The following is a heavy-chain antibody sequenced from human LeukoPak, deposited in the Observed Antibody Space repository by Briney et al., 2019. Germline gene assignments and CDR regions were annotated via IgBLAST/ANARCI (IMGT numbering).Heavy chain of an antibody. Sequence: GGSLRLSCAASGFTFSSYAMHWVRQAPGKGLEWVAVISYDGSNKYYADSVKGRFTISRDNSKNTLYLQMNSLRAEDTAVYYCARGGASWYTFDYWGQGTLVTVSS. D-gene: IGHD6-13*01. CDR1: GFTFSSYA. J-gene: IGHJ4*02. CDR2: ISYDGSNK. V-gene: IGHV3-30-3*01. CDR3: ARGGASWYTFDY.